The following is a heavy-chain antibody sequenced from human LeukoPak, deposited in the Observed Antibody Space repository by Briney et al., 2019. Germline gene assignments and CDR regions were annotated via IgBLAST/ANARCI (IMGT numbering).Heavy chain of an antibody. Sequence: SETLSLTCTVSDDSITIYYWTWIRQPPGKGLEWIGYIDHTGSTNYNPSLNSRVTISRDTSKNHFSLKLSSATAADTAVYYCAGLTVTTSYDAFDIWGQGTLVTVSS. V-gene: IGHV4-59*01. CDR3: AGLTVTTSYDAFDI. CDR2: IDHTGST. CDR1: DDSITIYY. J-gene: IGHJ3*02. D-gene: IGHD4-17*01.